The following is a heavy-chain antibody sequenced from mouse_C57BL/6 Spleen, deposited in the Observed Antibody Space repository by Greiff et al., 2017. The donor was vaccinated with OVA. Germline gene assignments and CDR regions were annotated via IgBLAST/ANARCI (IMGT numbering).Heavy chain of an antibody. Sequence: EVKLMESGPGLVKPSQSLSLTCSVTGYSITSGYYWNWIRQFPGNKLEWMGYISYDGSNNYNPSLKNRISITRDTSKNQFFLKLNSVTTEDTATYYCARDPYDYLGYFDYWGQGTTLTVSS. CDR2: ISYDGSN. J-gene: IGHJ2*01. V-gene: IGHV3-6*01. CDR1: GYSITSGYY. D-gene: IGHD2-4*01. CDR3: ARDPYDYLGYFDY.